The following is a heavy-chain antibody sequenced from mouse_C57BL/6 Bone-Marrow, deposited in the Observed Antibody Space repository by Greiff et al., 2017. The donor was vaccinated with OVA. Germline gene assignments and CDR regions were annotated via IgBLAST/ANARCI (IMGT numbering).Heavy chain of an antibody. J-gene: IGHJ1*03. V-gene: IGHV5-9-1*02. CDR1: GFTFSSYA. CDR3: TRVERYFDV. CDR2: ISSGGDYI. Sequence: EVKVVESGEGLVKPGGSLKLSCAASGFTFSSYAMSWVRQTPEKRLEWVAYISSGGDYIYYADNVKGRFTISRDNARNTLYLQMSSLKSEDTAMYYCTRVERYFDVWGTGTTVTVSS.